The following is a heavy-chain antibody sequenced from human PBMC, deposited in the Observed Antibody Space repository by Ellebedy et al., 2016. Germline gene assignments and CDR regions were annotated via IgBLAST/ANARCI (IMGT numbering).Heavy chain of an antibody. D-gene: IGHD2-21*02. J-gene: IGHJ4*02. CDR1: GGSITSSPYY. CDR2: IYYTSSM. V-gene: IGHV4-39*01. Sequence: GSLRLSXTVSGGSITSSPYYWGWIRQPPGKGLEWIGSIYYTSSMYYNPSLKSRLTISVDTSKNQFSLKLSSVTAADTAVYFCARRAIKVTGTEEVFSHWGQGTLVTVFS. CDR3: ARRAIKVTGTEEVFSH.